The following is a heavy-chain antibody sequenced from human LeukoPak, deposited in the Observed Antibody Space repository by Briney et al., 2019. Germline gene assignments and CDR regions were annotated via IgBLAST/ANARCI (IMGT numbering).Heavy chain of an antibody. J-gene: IGHJ6*03. CDR2: ISAYNGNT. CDR3: ARVWYDILTGYQNYYMDV. Sequence: GASVKVSCKASGYIFTNYGINWVRQAPGQGLEWMGWISAYNGNTNYAQKLQGRVTMTTDTSTSTAYMELRSLRSDDTAVYYCARVWYDILTGYQNYYMDVWGKGTTVTISS. V-gene: IGHV1-18*01. CDR1: GYIFTNYG. D-gene: IGHD3-9*01.